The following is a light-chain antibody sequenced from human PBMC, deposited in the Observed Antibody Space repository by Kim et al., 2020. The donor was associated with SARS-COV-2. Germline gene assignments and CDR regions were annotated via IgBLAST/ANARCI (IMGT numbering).Light chain of an antibody. CDR2: SDT. V-gene: IGLV3-9*01. Sequence: AQGQPARITCGGHDIEIRKVHWYQQKSGQAPVLVIYSDTKRPSGIPERFSGSNSGNTATLTISRAQAGDEADYYCQVWDSTTYWVFGGGTQLTVL. CDR1: DIEIRK. CDR3: QVWDSTTYWV. J-gene: IGLJ3*02.